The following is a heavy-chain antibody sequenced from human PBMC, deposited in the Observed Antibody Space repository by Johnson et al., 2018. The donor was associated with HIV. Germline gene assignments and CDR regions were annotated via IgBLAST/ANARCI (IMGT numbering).Heavy chain of an antibody. CDR3: ARDVVSDGNYPPDAFDI. CDR1: GFTFGNFW. CDR2: VNQDGSEK. Sequence: VQLVVSGGGLVQPGGSLGLSCAASGFTFGNFWMTWVRQVPGKGLEWVANVNQDGSEKYYMDSVKGRFTISRDNSKNTLYLQMNSLRAEDTAVYYCARDVVSDGNYPPDAFDIWGQGTMVTVSS. D-gene: IGHD1-7*01. J-gene: IGHJ3*02. V-gene: IGHV3-7*05.